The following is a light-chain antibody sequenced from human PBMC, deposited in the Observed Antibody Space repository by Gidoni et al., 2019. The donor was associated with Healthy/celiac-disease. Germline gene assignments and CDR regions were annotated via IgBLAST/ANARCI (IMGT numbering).Light chain of an antibody. J-gene: IGKJ1*01. V-gene: IGKV3-15*01. Sequence: EIVMTQSPATLSLSTGERATISCRASQSGSSNLAWYQQKHGQATRLLIFGESTRAIGIQARFSSSGSGTELTINIISLQYEDFGVYYCQQYNNCHPWTFGQGTKVEIK. CDR2: GES. CDR3: QQYNNCHPWT. CDR1: QSGSSN.